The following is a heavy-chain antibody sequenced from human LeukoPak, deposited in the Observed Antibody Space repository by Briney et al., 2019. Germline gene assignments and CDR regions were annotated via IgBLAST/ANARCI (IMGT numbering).Heavy chain of an antibody. V-gene: IGHV3-30*03. Sequence: GRSLRLSCAASGFTFSSYGMHWVRQAPGKGLEWVAVISYDGSNKYYADSVKGRFTISRDNSKNTLYLQMNSLRAEDTAVYYCATVGYYGSGSYYSYWGQGTLVTVSS. CDR2: ISYDGSNK. CDR3: ATVGYYGSGSYYSY. J-gene: IGHJ4*02. CDR1: GFTFSSYG. D-gene: IGHD3-10*01.